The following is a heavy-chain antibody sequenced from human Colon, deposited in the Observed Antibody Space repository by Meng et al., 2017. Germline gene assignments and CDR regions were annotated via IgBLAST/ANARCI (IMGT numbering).Heavy chain of an antibody. V-gene: IGHV4-39*07. CDR3: AGDGSSISWYYY. CDR2: IDNSGRT. CDR1: GVSISSSTSY. D-gene: IGHD3-3*02. Sequence: SETLSPTCTAPGVSISSSTSYWGWVRQPPGKGLEWFGSIDNSGRTYYNPSLKSRVTISVHTSKNQFSLNLSSVTAADTAVYYCAGDGSSISWYYYWGQGTLVTVSS. J-gene: IGHJ4*02.